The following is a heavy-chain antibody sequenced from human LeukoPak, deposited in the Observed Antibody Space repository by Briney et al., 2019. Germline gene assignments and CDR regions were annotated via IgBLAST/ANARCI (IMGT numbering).Heavy chain of an antibody. CDR2: IIPIFGIA. CDR3: ARDPPRIVGTTIADP. Sequence: SVKVSCKASGGTFSSYTICWVRQAPGRGLEWMGGIIPIFGIANYAQKFQGRVTITADKSTSTAYMELRSLRSEDTAVYYCARDPPRIVGTTIADPWGQGTLVTVSS. V-gene: IGHV1-69*17. CDR1: GGTFSSYT. J-gene: IGHJ5*02. D-gene: IGHD2-21*01.